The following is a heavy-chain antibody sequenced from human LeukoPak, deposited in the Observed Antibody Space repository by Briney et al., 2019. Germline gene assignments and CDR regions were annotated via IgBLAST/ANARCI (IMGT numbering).Heavy chain of an antibody. CDR3: TRYYGSGSPPFDY. CDR1: GFTFSCYS. J-gene: IGHJ4*02. CDR2: ISSSSSYI. V-gene: IGHV3-21*01. D-gene: IGHD3-10*01. Sequence: GGSLRLSCAASGFTFSCYSVNWVRQAPGKWLEWVSSISSSSSYIYYADSVKGRFTISRDNAKNSLYLQMNSLRAEDTAVYYCTRYYGSGSPPFDYWGQGTLVTVSS.